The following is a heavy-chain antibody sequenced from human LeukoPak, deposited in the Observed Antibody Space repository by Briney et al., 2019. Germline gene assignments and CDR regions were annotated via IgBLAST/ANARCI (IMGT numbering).Heavy chain of an antibody. J-gene: IGHJ4*02. CDR3: ATAIRVEDIVVVLAVFDY. CDR1: GFTFSSYS. V-gene: IGHV3-48*01. D-gene: IGHD2-2*01. CDR2: ISSSSSTI. Sequence: GGSLRLSCAASGFTFSSYSMNWVRQAPGKGLEWVSYISSSSSTIYYADSAKGRFTISRDNAKNSLYLQMNSLRAEDTAVYYCATAIRVEDIVVVLAVFDYWGQGTLVTVSS.